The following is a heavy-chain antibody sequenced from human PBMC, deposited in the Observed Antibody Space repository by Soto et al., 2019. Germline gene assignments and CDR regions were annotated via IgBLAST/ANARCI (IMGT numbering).Heavy chain of an antibody. CDR2: ISSSSNTI. CDR1: GFTFSSYE. D-gene: IGHD2-15*01. V-gene: IGHV3-48*03. CDR3: ARDKMVTYNYYGMDV. Sequence: PGGSLRLSCAASGFTFSSYEMNWFRQAPGRGLEWVSYISSSSNTIYYADSVKGRFTISRDNAKNSLYLQMNSLRAEDTAVYYCARDKMVTYNYYGMDVWGQGTTVTVSS. J-gene: IGHJ6*02.